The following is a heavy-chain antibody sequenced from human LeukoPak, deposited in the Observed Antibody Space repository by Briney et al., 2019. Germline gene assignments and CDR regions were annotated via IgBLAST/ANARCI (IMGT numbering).Heavy chain of an antibody. CDR2: IKGDGGNT. J-gene: IGHJ4*02. D-gene: IGHD6-19*01. Sequence: GGSLRLSCAASGFTFSGYWMSWVRQAPGKGLEWVATIKGDGGNTYYADSVKGRFTMSRDNAKNSLYLQMYSLRAEDTAVYYCARAAYNSGPDFWGQGTLVTVSS. CDR1: GFTFSGYW. CDR3: ARAAYNSGPDF. V-gene: IGHV3-7*01.